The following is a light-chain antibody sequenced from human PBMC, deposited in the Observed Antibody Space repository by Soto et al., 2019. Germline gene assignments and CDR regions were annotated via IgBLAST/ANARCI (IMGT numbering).Light chain of an antibody. V-gene: IGKV3-11*01. CDR1: QSVSSY. CDR3: QQRSNCS. J-gene: IGKJ3*01. Sequence: EIVLTQSPATLSLSPGERATLSCRASQSVSSYLAWYQQKPGQAPRLLIYDASNRATGIPARFSGSGSGTDFTPTISRLEPEDFAVYYCQQRSNCSFGPGTKVDIK. CDR2: DAS.